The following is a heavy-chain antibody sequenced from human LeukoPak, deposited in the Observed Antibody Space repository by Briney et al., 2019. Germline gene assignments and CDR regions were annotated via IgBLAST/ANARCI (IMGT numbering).Heavy chain of an antibody. D-gene: IGHD2-21*01. CDR2: IYYSGST. CDR1: GGSISSYY. V-gene: IGHV4-59*08. Sequence: SETLSLTCTVSGGSISSYYWSWIRQPPGKGLEWIGYIYYSGSTNYNPSLKSRVTISVDTSKNQFSLKLSSVTAADTAVYYCVRHSFRFVYWGQGTLVTVSS. CDR3: VRHSFRFVY. J-gene: IGHJ4*02.